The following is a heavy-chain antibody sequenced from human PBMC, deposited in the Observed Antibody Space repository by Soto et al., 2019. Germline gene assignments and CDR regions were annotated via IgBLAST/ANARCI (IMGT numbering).Heavy chain of an antibody. Sequence: PGGSLRLSCAASGLTFSIYAMTWVGQSPGKGLEWVSSMSRTGDNTYYADSVKGRFTISRDNSKNTLYLQMNSLRAEDTAIYYCAKDQSNSNPLYYFDFWGPGTLVTVSS. CDR3: AKDQSNSNPLYYFDF. CDR2: MSRTGDNT. CDR1: GLTFSIYA. D-gene: IGHD3-22*01. J-gene: IGHJ4*02. V-gene: IGHV3-23*01.